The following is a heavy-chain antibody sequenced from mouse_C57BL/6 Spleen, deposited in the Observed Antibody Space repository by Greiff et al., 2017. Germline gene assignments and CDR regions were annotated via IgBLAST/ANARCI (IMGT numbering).Heavy chain of an antibody. CDR1: GYTFTSYW. D-gene: IGHD1-1*02. CDR3: ARKRGRWSDYAMDY. J-gene: IGHJ4*01. CDR2: IDPSGSYT. Sequence: VQLQQPGAELVMPGASVKLSCKASGYTFTSYWMHWVKQRPGQGLEWIGEIDPSGSYTNYNQKFKGKSTLTVDKSSSTAYMQLSSLTSEDSAVYYCARKRGRWSDYAMDYWGQGTSVTVSS. V-gene: IGHV1-69*01.